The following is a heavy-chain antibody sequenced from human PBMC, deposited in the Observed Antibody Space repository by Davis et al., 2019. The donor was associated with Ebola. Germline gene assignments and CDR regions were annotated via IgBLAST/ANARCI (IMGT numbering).Heavy chain of an antibody. CDR3: ARVGYSYAKSPSYYYYYGMDV. Sequence: GGSLRLSCAASGFTFSSYGMHWVRQAPGKGLEWVAVIWYDGSNKYYADSVKGRFTISRDNSKNTLYLQMNILRAEDTAVYYCARVGYSYAKSPSYYYYYGMDVWGQGTTVTVSS. CDR2: IWYDGSNK. J-gene: IGHJ6*01. V-gene: IGHV3-33*01. D-gene: IGHD5-18*01. CDR1: GFTFSSYG.